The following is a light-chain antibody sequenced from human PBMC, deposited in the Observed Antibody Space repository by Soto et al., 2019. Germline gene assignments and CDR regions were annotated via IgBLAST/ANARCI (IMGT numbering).Light chain of an antibody. CDR2: EVS. Sequence: QSALTQPPSASGSPGQSVTISCTGTSSDVGYYKYVSWYQQHPGKAPKLMIYEVSKRPSGVPDRFSGSKSGNTASLTVSGLQAEDEADYYCCSYAGSNNFVLFGGGTKLTVL. V-gene: IGLV2-8*01. CDR3: CSYAGSNNFVL. CDR1: SSDVGYYKY. J-gene: IGLJ2*01.